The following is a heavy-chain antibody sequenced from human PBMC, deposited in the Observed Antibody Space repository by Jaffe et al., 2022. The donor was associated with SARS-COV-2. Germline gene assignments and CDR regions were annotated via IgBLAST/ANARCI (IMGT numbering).Heavy chain of an antibody. J-gene: IGHJ4*02. CDR2: ISSSSSYI. CDR1: GFTFSSYS. Sequence: EVQLVESGGGLVKPGGSLRLSCAASGFTFSSYSMNWVRQAPGKGLEWVSSISSSSSYIYYADSVKGRFTISRDNAKNSLYLQMNSLRAEDTAVYYCARDPNYYYDSSGEAHWGQGTLVTVSS. CDR3: ARDPNYYYDSSGEAH. V-gene: IGHV3-21*01. D-gene: IGHD3-22*01.